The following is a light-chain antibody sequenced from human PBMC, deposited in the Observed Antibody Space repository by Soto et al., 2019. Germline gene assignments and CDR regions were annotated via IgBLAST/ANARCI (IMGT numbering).Light chain of an antibody. V-gene: IGKV1-5*01. CDR1: QSISSW. CDR2: DAS. CDR3: QQYNSYPWT. Sequence: DIQMTQSPSTLSASVGDRVTITCRASQSISSWLAWYQQKPGKAPKLLIYDASSLESRVPYRYSGSGSGTEIALTISRLQPDDFATYYCQQYNSYPWTFGQGTKVEIK. J-gene: IGKJ1*01.